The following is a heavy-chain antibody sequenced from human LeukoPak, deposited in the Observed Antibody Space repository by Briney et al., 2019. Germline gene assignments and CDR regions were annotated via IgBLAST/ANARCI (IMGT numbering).Heavy chain of an antibody. J-gene: IGHJ4*02. CDR2: ISGSGGST. D-gene: IGHD4-23*01. CDR3: VKRPFGGNPYYVDY. Sequence: GGSLRLSCAASGLTFSICAMSWVRQAPGKGLEWVSTISGSGGSTYYPDSVKGRFTISRDNSKSALYLQMNSLRAEDTAVYYCVKRPFGGNPYYVDYWGQGTLVTVSS. V-gene: IGHV3-23*01. CDR1: GLTFSICA.